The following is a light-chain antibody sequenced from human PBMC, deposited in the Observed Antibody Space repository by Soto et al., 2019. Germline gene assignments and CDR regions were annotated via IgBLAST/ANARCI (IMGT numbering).Light chain of an antibody. CDR3: SSYAVSNNFHYV. CDR2: EVS. CDR1: SSDVGGYNY. J-gene: IGLJ1*01. Sequence: QSALTQPPSASGSPGQSVTISCTGTSSDVGGYNYVSWYQQHPGKAPKLMIYEVSKRPSGVPDRFSGSKSGNTASLTVSGLQAEDEADYYCSSYAVSNNFHYVFGTGTKVTVL. V-gene: IGLV2-8*01.